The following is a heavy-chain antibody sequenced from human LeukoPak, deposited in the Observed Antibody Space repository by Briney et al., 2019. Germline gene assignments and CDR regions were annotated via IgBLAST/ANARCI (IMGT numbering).Heavy chain of an antibody. CDR1: GASISTYY. D-gene: IGHD6-6*01. CDR3: ARGGASSLPFDF. CDR2: IYDSEGT. Sequence: PSETLSLTCTVSGASISTYYWSWIRQPPGKRLEWIGWIGNIYDSEGTNYNPSLRSRVTISVDTSKNQFSLKLSSVIAADTAVYYCARGGASSLPFDFWGQGTLVTVSS. J-gene: IGHJ4*02. V-gene: IGHV4-59*01.